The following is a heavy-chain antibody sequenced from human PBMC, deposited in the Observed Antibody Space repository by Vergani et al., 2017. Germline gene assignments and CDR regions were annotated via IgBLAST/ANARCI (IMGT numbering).Heavy chain of an antibody. V-gene: IGHV4-59*08. CDR2: IYYSGIT. D-gene: IGHD3-3*01. CDR3: ARQTFHYDFWSGYSNDYYYYYMDV. J-gene: IGHJ6*03. CDR1: GVSISSYY. Sequence: QVQLQESGPGLVKPSDTLSLTCPVSGVSISSYYWSCIRQPPGKGLEWIVYIYYSGITNYNPSLKSRVTISVDTSQNQFSLKLSSVTAADTAVYYCARQTFHYDFWSGYSNDYYYYYMDVWGKGTTVTVSS.